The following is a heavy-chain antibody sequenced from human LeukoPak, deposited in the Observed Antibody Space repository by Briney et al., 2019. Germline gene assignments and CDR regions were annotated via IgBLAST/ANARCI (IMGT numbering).Heavy chain of an antibody. Sequence: ESGPALVNPTQTLTLTCTFSGFSLSASGMCVSWIRQPPGKALEWLARIDWDTDTYYTPSLKTRLTISMDTSNNQVALTMTNMDPLDTAAYYCARNVAAAASPHYFYYGLDVWGQGTTVTVSS. CDR1: GFSLSASGMC. V-gene: IGHV2-70*11. CDR3: ARNVAAAASPHYFYYGLDV. J-gene: IGHJ6*02. D-gene: IGHD6-13*01. CDR2: IDWDTDT.